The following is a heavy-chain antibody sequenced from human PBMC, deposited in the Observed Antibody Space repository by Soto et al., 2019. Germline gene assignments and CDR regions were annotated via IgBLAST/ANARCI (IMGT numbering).Heavy chain of an antibody. Sequence: EVELLESGGTLVQPGGSLRLSCSAAGFSFVRYAMSWVRQATGKGREWIATISSSDRSSSTYYIEVVKGRFTISRDDSNNLLFLEMKNMSNAATAIYYCTRDGPIRGLLELHVKYSDYWGRGTHVAVSS. V-gene: IGHV3-23*01. D-gene: IGHD1-7*01. CDR3: TRDGPIRGLLELHVKYSDY. CDR1: GFSFVRYA. CDR2: ISSSDRSSST. J-gene: IGHJ4*02.